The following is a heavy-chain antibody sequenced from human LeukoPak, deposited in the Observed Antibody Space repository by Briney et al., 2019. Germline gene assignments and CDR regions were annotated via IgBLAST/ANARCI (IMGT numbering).Heavy chain of an antibody. V-gene: IGHV7-4-1*02. J-gene: IGHJ4*02. CDR2: INTNTGNP. CDR1: GYTFTSYA. D-gene: IGHD3-22*01. CDR3: AIQPPDYYDSGPYYFDY. Sequence: RASVKVSYKASGYTFTSYAMNWVRQAPGQGLEWMGWINTNTGNPTYAQGFTGRFVFSLDTSVSTAYLQISSLKAEDTAVYYCAIQPPDYYDSGPYYFDYWGQGTLVTVSS.